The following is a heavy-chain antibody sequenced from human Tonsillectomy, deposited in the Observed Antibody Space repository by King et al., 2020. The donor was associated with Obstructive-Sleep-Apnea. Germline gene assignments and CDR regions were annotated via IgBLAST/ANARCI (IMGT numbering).Heavy chain of an antibody. Sequence: VQLVESGAEMKKPGESLKISCKDSGYTFTYYWIGWVRQMPGKGLEWMGIIFPADSDTRYSPSFQGQVTISADKSTSTAYLQWSSLKASDSAIYYCARQQSYYYGMDVWGQGTTVTVSS. CDR1: GYTFTYYW. J-gene: IGHJ6*02. CDR3: ARQQSYYYGMDV. CDR2: IFPADSDT. V-gene: IGHV5-51*01. D-gene: IGHD6-19*01.